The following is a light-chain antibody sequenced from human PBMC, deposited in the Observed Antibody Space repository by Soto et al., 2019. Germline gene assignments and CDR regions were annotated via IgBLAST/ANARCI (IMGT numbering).Light chain of an antibody. Sequence: EIVLTQSPGTLSLSPGERATLSCRASHSVTSSYLAWYQEKVGQAPRLLIYGASTRATGIPDRFSGSGSGTDFTLTISRLEPEDFSVYFCQQYAYSPGTFGQGTKVEIK. CDR2: GAS. V-gene: IGKV3-20*01. CDR1: HSVTSSY. J-gene: IGKJ1*01. CDR3: QQYAYSPGT.